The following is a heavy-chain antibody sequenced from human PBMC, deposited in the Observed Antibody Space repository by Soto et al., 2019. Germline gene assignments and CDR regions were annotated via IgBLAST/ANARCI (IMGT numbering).Heavy chain of an antibody. CDR2: IYTDGST. V-gene: IGHV3-53*01. J-gene: IGHJ4*02. CDR1: GFIVSRNY. CDR3: AREGPGHSSWYVDS. D-gene: IGHD6-13*01. Sequence: GGSLRLSCAASGFIVSRNYMSWVRQAPGKGLEWVSIIYTDGSTYYADSVKGRFTISRDNAKNSLYLQMNRLRAEDTAVYHCAREGPGHSSWYVDSWGQGTLVTFSS.